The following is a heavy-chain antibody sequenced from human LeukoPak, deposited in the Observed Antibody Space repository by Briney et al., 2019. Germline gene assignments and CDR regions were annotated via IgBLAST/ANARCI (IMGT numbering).Heavy chain of an antibody. CDR1: GYTFTGYY. CDR2: INPNSGGT. V-gene: IGHV1-2*06. D-gene: IGHD3-22*01. CDR3: ATSITMIVVVILDY. Sequence: ASVKVSCKASGYTFTGYYMHWVRQAPGQGLEWMGRINPNSGGTNYAQKFQGRVTMTRDTSISTAYMELSRLRSDDTAVYYCATSITMIVVVILDYWGQGTLVTVSS. J-gene: IGHJ4*02.